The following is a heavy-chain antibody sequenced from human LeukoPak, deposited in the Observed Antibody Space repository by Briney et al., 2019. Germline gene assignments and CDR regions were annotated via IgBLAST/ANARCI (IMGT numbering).Heavy chain of an antibody. CDR3: ARGGSSGWYALGY. J-gene: IGHJ4*02. D-gene: IGHD6-19*01. CDR2: IYSGGTT. CDR1: GFTFSSYA. V-gene: IGHV3-53*01. Sequence: GGSLRLSCAASGFTFSSYAMSWVRQAPGKGLEWVSVIYSGGTTYYADSVKGRFTISRDNSKNTLYLQMNSLRAEDTAVYYCARGGSSGWYALGYWGQGTLVTVSS.